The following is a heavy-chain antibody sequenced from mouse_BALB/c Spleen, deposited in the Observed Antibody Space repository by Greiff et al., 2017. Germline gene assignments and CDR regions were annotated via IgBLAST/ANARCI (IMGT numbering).Heavy chain of an antibody. CDR3: TRSPGTAY. CDR2: INPSNGGT. CDR1: GYTFTSYY. D-gene: IGHD4-1*01. V-gene: IGHV1S81*02. J-gene: IGHJ3*01. Sequence: QVQLKQSGAELVKPGASVKLSCKASGYTFTSYYMYWVKQRPGQGLEWIGEINPSNGGTNFNEKFKSKATLTVDKSSSTAYMQLSSLTSEDSAVYYCTRSPGTAYWGQGTLVTVSA.